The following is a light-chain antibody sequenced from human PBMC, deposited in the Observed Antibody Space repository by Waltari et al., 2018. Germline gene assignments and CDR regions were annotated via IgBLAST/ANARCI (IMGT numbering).Light chain of an antibody. V-gene: IGKV1D-16*01. CDR3: QQYTAYPIT. CDR2: AAS. Sequence: DIQMTQSPSSLAASVGDRVTMTCRASHNIVRWLAWYQQKPQKAPKALIYAASALESGVPSRFSGSGSGTEFTLTISSLQPEDFATYFCQQYTAYPITLGGGTKVEI. J-gene: IGKJ4*01. CDR1: HNIVRW.